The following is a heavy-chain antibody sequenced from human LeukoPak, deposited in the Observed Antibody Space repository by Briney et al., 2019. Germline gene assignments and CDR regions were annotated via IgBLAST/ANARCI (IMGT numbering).Heavy chain of an antibody. CDR1: GFTFSSYG. CDR2: ISSSSSYI. Sequence: GGSLRLSCAASGFTFSSYGMHWVRQAPGKGLEWVSSISSSSSYIYYADSVKGRFTISRDNAKNSLYLQMNSLRAEDTAVYYCASAPITIFGVVTMRDYWGQGTLVTVSS. D-gene: IGHD3-3*01. J-gene: IGHJ4*02. CDR3: ASAPITIFGVVTMRDY. V-gene: IGHV3-21*01.